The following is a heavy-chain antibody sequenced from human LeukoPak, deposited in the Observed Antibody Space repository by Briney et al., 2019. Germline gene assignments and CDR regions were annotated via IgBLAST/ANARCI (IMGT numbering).Heavy chain of an antibody. CDR2: LNPNSGNT. J-gene: IGHJ4*02. CDR1: GYTFTSYD. Sequence: ASVKVSCKASGYTFTSYDVHWVRQATGQGLEWMGWLNPNSGNTGYSQKFQGRVTMTRNTSITTAYMELSSLRSEDTAVYYCAREYASVVDYWGQGTLVTVSS. D-gene: IGHD2-8*01. V-gene: IGHV1-8*01. CDR3: AREYASVVDY.